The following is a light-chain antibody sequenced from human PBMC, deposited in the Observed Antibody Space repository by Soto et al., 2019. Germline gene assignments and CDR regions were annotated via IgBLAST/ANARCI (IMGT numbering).Light chain of an antibody. CDR2: GAS. J-gene: IGKJ2*01. CDR3: HPYGSAPHT. Sequence: ENVLTQSPGTLSSSPGERATLSCRASQSVYSNYVDWYQQKPGQAPRLLIYGASSRAIGIPDRFSGSGSGTDVTLTISTLEPEDSAVHYCHPYGSAPHTCGQGTKLVIK. V-gene: IGKV3-20*01. CDR1: QSVYSNY.